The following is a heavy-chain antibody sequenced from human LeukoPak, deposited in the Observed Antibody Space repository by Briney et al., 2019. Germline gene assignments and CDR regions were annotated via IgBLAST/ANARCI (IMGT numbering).Heavy chain of an antibody. CDR2: SGSGGST. V-gene: IGHV3-23*01. CDR1: GFTFSNYG. Sequence: GGTLRLSCAASGFTFSNYGMSWVRQAPGKGLEWVSASGSGGSTYYADSVKGRFTISRDNAKNSLYLQMNSLRAEDTAVYYCAREGGYSGYDWDYWGQGTLVTVSS. CDR3: AREGGYSGYDWDY. J-gene: IGHJ4*02. D-gene: IGHD5-12*01.